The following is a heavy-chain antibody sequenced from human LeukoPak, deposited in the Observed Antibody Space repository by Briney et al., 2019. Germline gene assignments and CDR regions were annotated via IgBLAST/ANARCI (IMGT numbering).Heavy chain of an antibody. V-gene: IGHV4-4*07. CDR1: GGSISSYY. D-gene: IGHD3-22*01. J-gene: IGHJ5*02. CDR2: IYTSGST. CDR3: ARESFQGAYYYDSSGPWFDP. Sequence: SETLSLTCTVSGGSISSYYWSWIRQPAGKGLEWIGRIYTSGSTNYNPSLKSRVTMSVDTSKNQFSLKLSSATAADTAVYYCARESFQGAYYYDSSGPWFDPWGQGTLVTVSS.